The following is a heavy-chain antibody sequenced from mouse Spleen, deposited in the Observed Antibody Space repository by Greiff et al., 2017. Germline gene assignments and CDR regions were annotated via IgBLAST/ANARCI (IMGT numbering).Heavy chain of an antibody. CDR1: GYTFTSYW. J-gene: IGHJ4*01. V-gene: IGHV1-53*01. CDR3: ARLKYYYGSSYHYYAMDY. D-gene: IGHD1-1*01. Sequence: VQLQQPGTELVKPGASVKLSCKASGYTFTSYWMHWVKQRPGQGLEWIGNINPSNGGTNYNEKFKSKATLTVDKSSSTAYMQLSSLTSEDSAVYYCARLKYYYGSSYHYYAMDYWGQGTSVTVSS. CDR2: INPSNGGT.